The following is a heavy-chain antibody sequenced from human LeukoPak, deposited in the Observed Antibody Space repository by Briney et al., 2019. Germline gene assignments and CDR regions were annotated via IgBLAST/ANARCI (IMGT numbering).Heavy chain of an antibody. D-gene: IGHD3-22*01. CDR2: MNPNSGNT. CDR1: GYTFTSYD. J-gene: IGHJ1*01. CDR3: ARGLRDSSGREYFQH. Sequence: ASVKVSCKASGYTFTSYDINWVRQATGQGLEWMGWMNPNSGNTGYAQKFQGRVIMTRNTSISTAYMEMSSLRSEDTAVYYCARGLRDSSGREYFQHWGQGTLITVSS. V-gene: IGHV1-8*02.